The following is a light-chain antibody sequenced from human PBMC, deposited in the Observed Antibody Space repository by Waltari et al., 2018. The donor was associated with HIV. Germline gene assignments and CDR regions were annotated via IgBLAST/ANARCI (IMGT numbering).Light chain of an antibody. CDR1: SSDVGAYDY. CDR2: EVN. Sequence: QSALTQPASVSGSPGQSITISCTGTSSDVGAYDYVSWYQQYPGKAPKFMIYEVNKRPSGVSSRFSGSKSGNTASLTISGLQAEDEADYYCCSYAGIRTLVFGGGTKVTVL. V-gene: IGLV2-23*02. J-gene: IGLJ3*02. CDR3: CSYAGIRTLV.